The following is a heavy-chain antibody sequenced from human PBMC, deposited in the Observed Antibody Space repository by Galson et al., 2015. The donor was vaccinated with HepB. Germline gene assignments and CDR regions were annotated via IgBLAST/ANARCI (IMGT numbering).Heavy chain of an antibody. CDR2: INPASGDT. Sequence: SVKVSCKASGYTFIDYYVHWVRQAPGQGLEWMGSINPASGDTNYAQKFQGRVTMTRDTSISTAYMELNRLKSDDTAVFYCARAVWAAYYFDFWGQGTLVTVSS. CDR1: GYTFIDYY. D-gene: IGHD7-27*01. CDR3: ARAVWAAYYFDF. V-gene: IGHV1-2*02. J-gene: IGHJ4*02.